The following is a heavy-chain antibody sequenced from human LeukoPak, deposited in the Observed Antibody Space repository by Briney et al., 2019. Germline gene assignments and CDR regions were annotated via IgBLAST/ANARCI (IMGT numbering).Heavy chain of an antibody. J-gene: IGHJ4*02. CDR1: GFSFSSYV. CDR2: ISDGGGST. V-gene: IGHV3-23*01. CDR3: AKDQRILVIITTDFDY. D-gene: IGHD3-22*01. Sequence: GGSLRLSCAASGFSFSSYVMNWARQAPGKGLEWGLAISDGGGSTYYADSVKGRFTISRENSKSTLYLQMNSQRAEDTAVYYCAKDQRILVIITTDFDYRGQGTLATVSS.